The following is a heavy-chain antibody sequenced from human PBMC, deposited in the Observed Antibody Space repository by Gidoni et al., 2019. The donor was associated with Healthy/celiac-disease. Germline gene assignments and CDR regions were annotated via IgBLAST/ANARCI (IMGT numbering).Heavy chain of an antibody. V-gene: IGHV1-69*01. CDR2: IIPIFGTA. Sequence: QVPLVQSGAEVKKPGSSVKVSCTASGGPFSSYAISWVRQAPGQGLEWMGGIIPIFGTANYAQKFQGRVTITADESTSTAYMELSSLRSEDTAVYYCARELVALLPPYNWFDPWGQGTLVTVSS. CDR1: GGPFSSYA. J-gene: IGHJ5*02. CDR3: ARELVALLPPYNWFDP. D-gene: IGHD2-15*01.